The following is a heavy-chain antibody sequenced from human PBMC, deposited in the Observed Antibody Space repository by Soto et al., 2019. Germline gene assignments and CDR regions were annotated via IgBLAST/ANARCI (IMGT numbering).Heavy chain of an antibody. Sequence: QVQLVQSGAEVKKPGASVKVSCKVSGYTLTELSMHWVRQAPGKGLEWMGGFDPEDGETIYAQKFQGRVTMTEDTSTDTAYMELSSLRSEDTAVYYCATCYGDYGGDSVPFDYWGQGTLVTVSS. J-gene: IGHJ4*02. CDR2: FDPEDGET. CDR3: ATCYGDYGGDSVPFDY. V-gene: IGHV1-24*01. D-gene: IGHD4-17*01. CDR1: GYTLTELS.